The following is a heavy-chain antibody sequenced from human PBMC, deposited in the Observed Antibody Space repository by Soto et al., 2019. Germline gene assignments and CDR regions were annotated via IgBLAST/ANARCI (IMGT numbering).Heavy chain of an antibody. CDR1: GFTFSSDG. CDR3: AKDEISKTIRGDAFNF. J-gene: IGHJ3*01. D-gene: IGHD1-7*01. Sequence: GGSLRLSCAASGFTFSSDGMHWVRQAPGKGLEWVAVISYDGSYQYYVDSVKGRFTISRDNSKNTLYLQMNSLRAEDTAVYYCAKDEISKTIRGDAFNFWGQGTMVTVSS. CDR2: ISYDGSYQ. V-gene: IGHV3-30*18.